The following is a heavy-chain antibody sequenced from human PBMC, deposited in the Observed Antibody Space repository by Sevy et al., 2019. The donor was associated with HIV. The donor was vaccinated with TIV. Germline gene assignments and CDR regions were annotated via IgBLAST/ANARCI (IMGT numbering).Heavy chain of an antibody. Sequence: GGSLRLSCAASGFTFSGSAMHWVRQASGKGLEWVGRIRSKANSYATAYAASVKGRFTISRDDSKNTAYLQMNSLKTEDTAVYYCTRLTVADPYYYYGMDVRGQGTTVTVSS. CDR1: GFTFSGSA. D-gene: IGHD6-19*01. V-gene: IGHV3-73*01. CDR3: TRLTVADPYYYYGMDV. J-gene: IGHJ6*02. CDR2: IRSKANSYAT.